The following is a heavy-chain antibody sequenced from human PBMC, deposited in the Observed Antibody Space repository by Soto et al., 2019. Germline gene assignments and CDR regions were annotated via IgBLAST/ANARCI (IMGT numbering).Heavy chain of an antibody. Sequence: SETLSLTCVVSGGSISGDYWRTLVRPSAGRGEEWAGKKLDSGRTNSNASLKIRVTLFGDKAKNEFYLNLTCVTAADAAVYYCARDASVSSIRMYGGFYYVMDVWGQGTTVTVSS. J-gene: IGHJ6*02. CDR3: ARDASVSSIRMYGGFYYVMDV. V-gene: IGHV4-4*02. D-gene: IGHD1-26*01. CDR2: KLDSGRT. CDR1: GGSISGDYW.